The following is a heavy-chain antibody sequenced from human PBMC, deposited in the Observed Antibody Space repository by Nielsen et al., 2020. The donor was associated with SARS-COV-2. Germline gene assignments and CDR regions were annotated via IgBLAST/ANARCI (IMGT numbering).Heavy chain of an antibody. CDR3: ARAPRRITIFGVVTRYYYGMDV. V-gene: IGHV4-34*01. CDR1: GGSFSGYY. CDR2: INHSGST. D-gene: IGHD3-3*01. J-gene: IGHJ6*02. Sequence: SETLSLTFAVYGGSFSGYYWSWIRQPPGKGLEWIGEINHSGSTNYTPSLKSRVTISVDTSKNQFSLKLSSVTAADTAVYYCARAPRRITIFGVVTRYYYGMDVWGQGTTVTVSS.